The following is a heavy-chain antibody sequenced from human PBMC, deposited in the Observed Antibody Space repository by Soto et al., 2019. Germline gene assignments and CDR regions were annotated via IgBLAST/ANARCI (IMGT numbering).Heavy chain of an antibody. V-gene: IGHV4-31*01. J-gene: IGHJ4*02. Sequence: QVQLQESGPGLVKPSQTLSVTCTVSGASVNSGGYYWSWIRQLPGKGLEWIGYIYFSGSTYCNPYLQSQVTRTRDTSQNQFSLRLSSVTAAYTAVYYCESGNAWEVLLAYWGQGTLVTVCS. CDR2: IYFSGST. CDR1: GASVNSGGYY. D-gene: IGHD1-26*01. CDR3: ESGNAWEVLLAY.